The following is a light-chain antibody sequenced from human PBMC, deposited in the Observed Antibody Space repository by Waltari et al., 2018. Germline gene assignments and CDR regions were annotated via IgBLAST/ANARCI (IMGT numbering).Light chain of an antibody. CDR2: AAS. V-gene: IGKV3-20*01. J-gene: IGKJ1*01. CDR3: QHYVRLPVT. Sequence: EIVLTQSPGTLPLSPGETATLSCRASQSVGRTLAWYQQKPGQAPRLLIYAASTRATGIPDRFSGSGSGTDFRLTISRLEPEDFAVYYCQHYVRLPVTFGQGTTVELK. CDR1: QSVGRT.